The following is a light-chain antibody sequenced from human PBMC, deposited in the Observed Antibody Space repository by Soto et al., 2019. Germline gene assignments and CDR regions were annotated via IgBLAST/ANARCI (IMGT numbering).Light chain of an antibody. CDR2: DAS. J-gene: IGKJ4*01. CDR1: QSVASNY. Sequence: EVVLTESEGTLSFSPGVRHTXSGRARQSVASNYLGWYQQKPGQAPRVLIFDASIRATGIPDRFSASGSGSDFTLTISRLEPDDFALYYCHQYDPSPLTVGSGTVVDIK. CDR3: HQYDPSPLT. V-gene: IGKV3-20*01.